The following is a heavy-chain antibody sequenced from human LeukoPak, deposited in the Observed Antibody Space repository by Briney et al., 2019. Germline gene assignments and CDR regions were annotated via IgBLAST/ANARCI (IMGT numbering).Heavy chain of an antibody. Sequence: GASVKVSCKASGYSFNSYGIGWVRQAPGQGLEWMGWLSVYNGHTSYAQKFQGVFTMTTDTSTDTAYMELRSLRSDDTAVYYCVRLLVTEYKSGWYGHNFDHWGQGTQVTVSS. CDR3: VRLLVTEYKSGWYGHNFDH. J-gene: IGHJ4*02. D-gene: IGHD6-13*01. CDR2: LSVYNGHT. V-gene: IGHV1-18*01. CDR1: GYSFNSYG.